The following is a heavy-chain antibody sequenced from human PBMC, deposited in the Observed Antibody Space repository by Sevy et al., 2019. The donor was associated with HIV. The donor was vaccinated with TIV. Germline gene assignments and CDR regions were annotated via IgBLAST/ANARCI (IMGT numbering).Heavy chain of an antibody. CDR2: IYSDDNT. J-gene: IGHJ5*02. D-gene: IGHD6-19*01. V-gene: IGHV3-66*01. CDR3: ARDKQWPNWLDP. Sequence: GGSLRLPCAASGFTVSSNYMTWVRQAPGKGLEWVSIIYSDDNTYYADSVKGRFTISRDNSKNTLYLQMNSLRAEDTAVYYCARDKQWPNWLDPWGQGTLVTVSS. CDR1: GFTVSSNY.